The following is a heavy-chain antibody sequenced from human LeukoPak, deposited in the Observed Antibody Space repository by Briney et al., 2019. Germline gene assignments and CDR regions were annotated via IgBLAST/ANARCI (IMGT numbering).Heavy chain of an antibody. Sequence: ASVKVSCKASGYTFTSYYMHWVRQAPGQGLEWMGIINPSGGSTSYAQKFQGRVTMTRDMSTSTVYMELSSLRSEDTAVYYCARVRSYYGSGSYYNLPTDYWGQGTLVTVSS. J-gene: IGHJ4*02. CDR3: ARVRSYYGSGSYYNLPTDY. V-gene: IGHV1-46*01. D-gene: IGHD3-10*01. CDR1: GYTFTSYY. CDR2: INPSGGST.